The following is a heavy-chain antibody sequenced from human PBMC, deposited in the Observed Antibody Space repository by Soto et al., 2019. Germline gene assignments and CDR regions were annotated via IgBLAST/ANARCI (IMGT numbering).Heavy chain of an antibody. V-gene: IGHV4-34*01. CDR3: ARGRIRYYYGSGSGGYGMDV. D-gene: IGHD3-10*01. Sequence: SDTLSLTGAVYGGSFSGYYWSLIRQPPGEGLGWMGEINHSGSTNYNPSLKSRGTISVDTSKTQSSLKLSSVTAADTAVYYCARGRIRYYYGSGSGGYGMDVWGQGTTVTV. J-gene: IGHJ6*02. CDR2: INHSGST. CDR1: GGSFSGYY.